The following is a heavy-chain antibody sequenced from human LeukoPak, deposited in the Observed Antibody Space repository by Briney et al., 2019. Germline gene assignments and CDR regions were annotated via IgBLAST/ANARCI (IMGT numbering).Heavy chain of an antibody. V-gene: IGHV3-30*02. Sequence: GGSLRLSCAASGFTFSSYGMHWVRQAPGKGLEWVAFIRYDGSNRYYADSVKGRFTISRDNSKNTLYLQMNSLRAEDTAVYYCAKVDYGDSPFDYWGQGTLVTVSS. CDR3: AKVDYGDSPFDY. CDR1: GFTFSSYG. CDR2: IRYDGSNR. J-gene: IGHJ4*02. D-gene: IGHD4-17*01.